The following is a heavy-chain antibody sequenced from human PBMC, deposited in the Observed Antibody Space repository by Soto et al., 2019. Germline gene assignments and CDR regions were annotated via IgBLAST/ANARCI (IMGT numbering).Heavy chain of an antibody. CDR3: ARGGRYCSGGSCYLGFMPPHVLDV. CDR1: GGTFSSYT. J-gene: IGHJ6*02. Sequence: SVKVSCKTSGGTFSSYTISWVRQAPGQGLEWMGRIIPILGIANYAQKFQGRVTITADKSTSTAYMELSSLRSEYTAVYYCARGGRYCSGGSCYLGFMPPHVLDVWGQGTTVTVSS. D-gene: IGHD2-15*01. CDR2: IIPILGIA. V-gene: IGHV1-69*02.